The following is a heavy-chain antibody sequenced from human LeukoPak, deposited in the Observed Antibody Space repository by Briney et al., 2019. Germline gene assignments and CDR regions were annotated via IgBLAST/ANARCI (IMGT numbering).Heavy chain of an antibody. J-gene: IGHJ4*02. CDR1: GGSVSSGSYY. V-gene: IGHV4-61*01. CDR3: ARGGYSSSS. Sequence: SETLSLTCTVSGGSVSSGSYYWSWIRQPPGKGLEWIGYIYYSGSTNYNPSLRSRVTISVDTSKNQFSLKLSPVTAADTAVYYCARGGYSSSSWGQGTLVTVSS. CDR2: IYYSGST. D-gene: IGHD6-6*01.